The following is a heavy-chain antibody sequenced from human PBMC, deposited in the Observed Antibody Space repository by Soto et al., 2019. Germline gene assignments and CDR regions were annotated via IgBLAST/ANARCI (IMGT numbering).Heavy chain of an antibody. CDR3: AKGPHTNVGWPYYFES. CDR1: GFSLANYP. CDR2: ISPRGETI. Sequence: PGGSLRLSXAASGFSLANYPMNWVRQTPGKGLEWVSYISPRGETIYYTESVQGRFTISRDNARNSMSLQMNSLRDEDTALYYCAKGPHTNVGWPYYFESWGQGVPVTVSS. D-gene: IGHD6-19*01. V-gene: IGHV3-48*02. J-gene: IGHJ4*02.